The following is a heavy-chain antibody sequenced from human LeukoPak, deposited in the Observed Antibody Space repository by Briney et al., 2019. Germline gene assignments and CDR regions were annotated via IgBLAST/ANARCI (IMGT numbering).Heavy chain of an antibody. CDR3: ARNLLDYYDSSGYYDY. CDR2: IKQDGSEK. V-gene: IGHV3-7*01. J-gene: IGHJ4*02. Sequence: GGSLRLSCAASGFTFSSYWMSWVRRAPGKGLEWVANIKQDGSEKYYVDSVKGRFTISRDNAKNSLYLQMNSLRAEDTAVYYCARNLLDYYDSSGYYDYWGQGTLVTVSS. D-gene: IGHD3-22*01. CDR1: GFTFSSYW.